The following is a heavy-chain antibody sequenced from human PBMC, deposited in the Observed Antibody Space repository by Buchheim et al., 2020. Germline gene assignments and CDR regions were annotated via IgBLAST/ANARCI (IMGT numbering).Heavy chain of an antibody. V-gene: IGHV3-23*01. CDR2: VSGNGFTT. D-gene: IGHD2-8*01. J-gene: IGHJ4*02. Sequence: EVQLLESGGDLVQPGGSLRLSCTASGFTFSSYAMSWVRQVPGKGLEWVSTVSGNGFTTYNADSVKGRFTISRDSSKNTLYLQMNSLRAEDAAVYYCVKGYCTNGVCYTDYWGQGT. CDR1: GFTFSSYA. CDR3: VKGYCTNGVCYTDY.